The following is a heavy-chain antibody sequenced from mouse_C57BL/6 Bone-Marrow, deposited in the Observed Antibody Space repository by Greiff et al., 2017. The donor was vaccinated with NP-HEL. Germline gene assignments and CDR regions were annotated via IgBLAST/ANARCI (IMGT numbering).Heavy chain of an antibody. D-gene: IGHD1-1*01. CDR1: GYAFSSSW. CDR2: IYPGDGDT. Sequence: QVQLQQSGPELVKPGASVKISCKASGYAFSSSWMNWVKQRPGKGLEWIGRIYPGDGDTNYNGKFKGKATLTADKSSSTAYMQLSSLTSEDSAVYCWARHYGSSLRWYFDVWGTGTTVTVSS. J-gene: IGHJ1*03. V-gene: IGHV1-82*01. CDR3: ARHYGSSLRWYFDV.